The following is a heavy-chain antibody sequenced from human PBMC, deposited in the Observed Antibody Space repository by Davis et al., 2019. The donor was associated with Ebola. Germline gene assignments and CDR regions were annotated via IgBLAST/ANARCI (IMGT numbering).Heavy chain of an antibody. CDR3: ARDLGGVIVRYYYYGMDV. V-gene: IGHV1-18*01. J-gene: IGHJ6*02. D-gene: IGHD3-16*02. CDR2: ISAYNGNT. CDR1: GYTFTSYG. Sequence: ASVKVSCNASGYTFTSYGISWVRQAPGQVLEWMGWISAYNGNTNYAQKLQGRVTMTTDTSTSTAYMELRSLRSDDTAVYYCARDLGGVIVRYYYYGMDVWGQGTTVTVSS.